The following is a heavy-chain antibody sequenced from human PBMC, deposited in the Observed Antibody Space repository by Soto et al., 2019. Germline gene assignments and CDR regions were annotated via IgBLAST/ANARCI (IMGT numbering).Heavy chain of an antibody. CDR2: ISGSGGST. D-gene: IGHD6-19*01. Sequence: SLRLSCVASGFTFSSYAMSWVRQAPGKGLEWVSAISGSGGSTYYADSVKGRFTISRDNSKNTLYLQMNSLRAEDTAVYYCAKENLYSSGRNWFDPWGQGTLVTISS. CDR3: AKENLYSSGRNWFDP. V-gene: IGHV3-23*01. CDR1: GFTFSSYA. J-gene: IGHJ5*02.